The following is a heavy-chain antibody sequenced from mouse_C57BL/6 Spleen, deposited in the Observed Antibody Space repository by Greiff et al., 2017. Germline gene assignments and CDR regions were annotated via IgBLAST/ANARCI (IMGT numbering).Heavy chain of an antibody. V-gene: IGHV5-17*01. CDR1: GFTFSDYG. J-gene: IGHJ4*01. Sequence: VKVVESGGGLVKPGGSLKLSCAASGFTFSDYGMHWVRQAPEKGLEWVAYISSGSSTIYYADTVKGRFTISRDNAKNTLFLQMTSLRSEDTAMYYCARTDGYAMDYWGQGTSVTVSS. CDR2: ISSGSSTI. CDR3: ARTDGYAMDY.